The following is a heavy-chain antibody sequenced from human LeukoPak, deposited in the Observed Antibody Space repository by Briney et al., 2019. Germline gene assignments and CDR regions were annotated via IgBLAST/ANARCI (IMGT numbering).Heavy chain of an antibody. CDR1: GFTFSDYF. D-gene: IGHD3-22*01. CDR3: ARVNPSNSGFYAY. V-gene: IGHV3-11*04. J-gene: IGHJ1*01. CDR2: IGPRSDNI. Sequence: PGGSLRLSCAASGFTFSDYFMSWIRQAPGKGLEWVSYIGPRSDNINYADSVKGRFTVSRDNAKNSVYLQMNSLRAEDTAVYYCARVNPSNSGFYAYWGQGTLVTVSS.